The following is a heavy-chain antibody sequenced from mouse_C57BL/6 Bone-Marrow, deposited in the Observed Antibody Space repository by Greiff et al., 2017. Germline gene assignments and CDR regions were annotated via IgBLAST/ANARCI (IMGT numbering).Heavy chain of an antibody. CDR1: GYTFTTYP. D-gene: IGHD4-1*02. J-gene: IGHJ4*01. V-gene: IGHV1-47*01. Sequence: QVQLQPSGAELVKPGASVQMSCKASGYTFTTYPIEWMKQNHAKNLKWIGNFHPYNDDTKYNEKFKGKATLPVYKSSSTVYLELSRFTSDDSAVYYCARGPTTGYYAMDYWGQGTSVTVSS. CDR2: FHPYNDDT. CDR3: ARGPTTGYYAMDY.